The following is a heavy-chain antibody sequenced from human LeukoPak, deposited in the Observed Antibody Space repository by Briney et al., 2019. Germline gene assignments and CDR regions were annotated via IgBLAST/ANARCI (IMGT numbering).Heavy chain of an antibody. CDR3: ARGPAKDRRWDY. V-gene: IGHV4-34*01. CDR2: MNNSGST. J-gene: IGHJ4*02. D-gene: IGHD2-15*01. Sequence: SETLSLTCAVYGGSFSGYYWSWIRQPPGKGLEWIGEMNNSGSTNYNPTLKSRVAISVDTSKNQFSLKLSSVTAADTAVYYCARGPAKDRRWDYWGQGTLVTVSS. CDR1: GGSFSGYY.